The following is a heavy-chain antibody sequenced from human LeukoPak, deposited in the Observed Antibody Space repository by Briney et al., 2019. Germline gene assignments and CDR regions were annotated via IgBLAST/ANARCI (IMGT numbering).Heavy chain of an antibody. CDR3: ARPSLGGAWFDP. J-gene: IGHJ5*02. Sequence: PSETLSLTCTVSGGSISSGDYYWSWIRQTPGKGLEWIGYIYYNGSTYYNPSLKSRVTISVDTSKNQFSLKLSSVTAADTAVYYCARPSLGGAWFDPWGQGTLVTVSS. V-gene: IGHV4-30-4*08. D-gene: IGHD1-26*01. CDR1: GGSISSGDYY. CDR2: IYYNGST.